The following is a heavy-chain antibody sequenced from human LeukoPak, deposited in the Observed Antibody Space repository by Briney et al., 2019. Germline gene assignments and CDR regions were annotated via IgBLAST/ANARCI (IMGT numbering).Heavy chain of an antibody. J-gene: IGHJ4*02. Sequence: PSETLSLTCGVSGGSISSSGYYWAWIPQPPGTGLEWIGSISYTGTTYYNPSLKSRLTISADRSKNQFSLKLTSVTAADTAVYYCARRRIVATIDYWGQGTLVTVSS. V-gene: IGHV4-39*01. CDR2: ISYTGTT. D-gene: IGHD5-12*01. CDR1: GGSISSSGYY. CDR3: ARRRIVATIDY.